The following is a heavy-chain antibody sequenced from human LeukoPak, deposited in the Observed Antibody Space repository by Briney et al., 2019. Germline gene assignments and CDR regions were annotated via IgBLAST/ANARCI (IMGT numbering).Heavy chain of an antibody. V-gene: IGHV5-51*01. Sequence: GESLKISFKGSGYLFTHYWIAWVRQMPGKGLEWMGIIYPADSDTRYSPSFQGQVTISADKSISTAYLQLSSLKASHTAMYYCARGDTTRVPGYFDYWGQGTLVTVSS. J-gene: IGHJ4*02. CDR1: GYLFTHYW. CDR3: ARGDTTRVPGYFDY. CDR2: IYPADSDT. D-gene: IGHD5-18*01.